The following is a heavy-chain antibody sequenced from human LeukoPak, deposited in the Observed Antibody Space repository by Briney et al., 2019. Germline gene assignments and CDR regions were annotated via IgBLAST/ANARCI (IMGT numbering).Heavy chain of an antibody. J-gene: IGHJ6*03. CDR3: ARGPPRGKYYYMDV. CDR1: GFTFRSFD. Sequence: GGSLRLSCAASGFTFRSFDMHWVRQPPGQGLEGVSTIGTASDTYYPGSVEGRFTLSRVNAKNSLYLQMNSLTAGDTAVYYCARGPPRGKYYYMDVWGKGTTVTVSS. V-gene: IGHV3-13*01. CDR2: IGTASDT. D-gene: IGHD1-1*01.